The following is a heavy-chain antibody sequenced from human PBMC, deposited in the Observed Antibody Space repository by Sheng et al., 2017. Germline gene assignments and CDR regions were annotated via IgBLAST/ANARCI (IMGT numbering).Heavy chain of an antibody. J-gene: IGHJ4*01. V-gene: IGHV3-53*01. Sequence: EVQLVESGGGWIQPGGSLRLSCAASGFTVSSNYMSWVRQAPGKGLEWVSIIYSGGSTYYAESVKGRFTISRDNSKNTLYLQMNSLRAEDTAMYYCARYPTYNYDSSGCLDYWG. CDR2: IYSGGST. CDR3: ARYPTYNYDSSGCLDY. CDR1: GFTVSSNY. D-gene: IGHD3-22*01.